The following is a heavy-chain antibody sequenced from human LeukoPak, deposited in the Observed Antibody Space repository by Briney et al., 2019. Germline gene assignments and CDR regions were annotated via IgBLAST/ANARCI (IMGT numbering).Heavy chain of an antibody. J-gene: IGHJ4*02. V-gene: IGHV4-34*01. CDR1: GASFSGYY. CDR3: ARGASVVVVAATRQFDY. CDR2: INHSGST. D-gene: IGHD2-15*01. Sequence: SETLSLTCAVYGASFSGYYWTWIRQPPGKGLKWIGEINHSGSTNYNPSLKSRVTISVDTSKNQFSLTLSSVTAADTAVYYCARGASVVVVAATRQFDYWGQGTLVTVSS.